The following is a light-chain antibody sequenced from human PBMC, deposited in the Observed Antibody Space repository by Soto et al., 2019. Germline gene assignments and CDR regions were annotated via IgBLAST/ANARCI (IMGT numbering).Light chain of an antibody. CDR1: QSIRSW. CDR2: KAS. J-gene: IGKJ4*01. V-gene: IGKV1-5*03. CDR3: QQYNSYPLT. Sequence: DIQMTQSPSTLSASVGDRVTITCRASQSIRSWLAWYQQKPGKVPNLLIYKASSLESGVPSRFSGSGSGTEFTLTISSLQPDDFATYYCQQYNSYPLTFGGGTKVEIK.